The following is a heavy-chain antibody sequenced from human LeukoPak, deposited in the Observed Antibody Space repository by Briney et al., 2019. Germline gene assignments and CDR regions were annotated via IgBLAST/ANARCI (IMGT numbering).Heavy chain of an antibody. CDR1: GFTVSNNY. CDR3: AGFSHKGV. J-gene: IGHJ6*02. Sequence: GGSLRLSCAASGFTVSNNYMSWVRRAPGKGLEWVALIYSGGSTYYADFVKGRFTIPRDNSKNTLYLQMSSLRAEDTAVYYCAGFSHKGVWGQGTTVTVSS. V-gene: IGHV3-66*01. CDR2: IYSGGST.